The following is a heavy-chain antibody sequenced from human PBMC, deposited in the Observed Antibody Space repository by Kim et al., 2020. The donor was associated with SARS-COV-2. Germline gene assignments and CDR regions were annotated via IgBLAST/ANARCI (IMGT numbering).Heavy chain of an antibody. CDR3: ARALVTRGYYYYMDV. CDR2: INHSGST. D-gene: IGHD2-21*02. CDR1: GGSFSGYY. Sequence: SETLSLTCAVYGGSFSGYYWSWIRQPPGKGLEWIGEINHSGSTNYNPSLKSRVTISVDTSKNQFSLKLSSVTAADTAVYYCARALVTRGYYYYMDVWGKG. J-gene: IGHJ6*03. V-gene: IGHV4-34*01.